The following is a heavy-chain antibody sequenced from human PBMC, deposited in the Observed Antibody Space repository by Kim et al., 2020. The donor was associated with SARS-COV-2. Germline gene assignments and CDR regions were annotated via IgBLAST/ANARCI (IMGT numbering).Heavy chain of an antibody. V-gene: IGHV4-31*03. Sequence: SETLSLTCTVSGGSISSGGYYWTWIRQHPGKGLEWIGYISYSGSTYYNPSLKSRVTISVDTSKNQFSLRLSSVTAADTAVYYCAREMAAFYICGEGTMVTLSS. CDR3: AREMAAFYI. J-gene: IGHJ3*02. CDR2: ISYSGST. CDR1: GGSISSGGYY.